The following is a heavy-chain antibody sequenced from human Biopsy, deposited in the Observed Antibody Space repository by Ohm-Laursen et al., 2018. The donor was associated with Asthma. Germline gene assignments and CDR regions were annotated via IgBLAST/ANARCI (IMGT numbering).Heavy chain of an antibody. D-gene: IGHD1-26*01. J-gene: IGHJ4*02. V-gene: IGHV3-30*18. CDR1: GFSFSEFV. Sequence: SLRLSCAASGFSFSEFVMHWVRQAPGKGLDWVAVISCDGTNRNYTDSVKGRFTISRDNSRNTLHLEMNSLRDEDTAVYFCAKEVFPGWELRRGPDSWGQGTLVTVSS. CDR2: ISCDGTNR. CDR3: AKEVFPGWELRRGPDS.